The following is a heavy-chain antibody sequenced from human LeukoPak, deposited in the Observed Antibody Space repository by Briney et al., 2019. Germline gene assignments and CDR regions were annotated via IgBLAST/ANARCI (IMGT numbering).Heavy chain of an antibody. CDR1: GGSISSYY. Sequence: SETLSLTCTVSGGSISSYYWSWIRQPPGKGLEWIGYFYHSGNTNYNPSLKSRVTISVDTSKNHFSLKLSSVTAADTAVYYCARHSSGGRAFDIWGQGTMVTVSS. J-gene: IGHJ3*02. CDR2: FYHSGNT. V-gene: IGHV4-59*08. CDR3: ARHSSGGRAFDI. D-gene: IGHD3-10*01.